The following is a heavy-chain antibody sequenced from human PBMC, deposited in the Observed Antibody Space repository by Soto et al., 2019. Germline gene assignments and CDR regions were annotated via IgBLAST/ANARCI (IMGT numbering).Heavy chain of an antibody. V-gene: IGHV3-49*04. CDR2: IRRNAYGGTT. D-gene: IGHD3-16*01. Sequence: PVRSLRLSCTTSGFTFGDYALSWVRQAPGKGLEWVGFIRRNAYGGTTDYAASVKGRFTISRDDSKSIAYLQMNSLRTEDTALYYCTRASSLDFDFWGQGTLVTVSS. CDR3: TRASSLDFDF. J-gene: IGHJ4*02. CDR1: GFTFGDYA.